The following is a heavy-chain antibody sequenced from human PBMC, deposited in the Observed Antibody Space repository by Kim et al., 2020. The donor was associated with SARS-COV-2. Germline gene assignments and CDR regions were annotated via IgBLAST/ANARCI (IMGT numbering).Heavy chain of an antibody. V-gene: IGHV3-53*04. CDR1: GFTVSSNY. CDR2: IYSGGST. J-gene: IGHJ6*02. Sequence: GGSLRLSCAASGFTVSSNYMSWVRQAPGKGLEWVSVIYSGGSTYYADSVKGRFTISRHNSKNTLYLQMNSLRAEDTAVYYCARDRGLVSSGGHYYGMDVWGQGTTVTVSS. CDR3: ARDRGLVSSGGHYYGMDV. D-gene: IGHD6-19*01.